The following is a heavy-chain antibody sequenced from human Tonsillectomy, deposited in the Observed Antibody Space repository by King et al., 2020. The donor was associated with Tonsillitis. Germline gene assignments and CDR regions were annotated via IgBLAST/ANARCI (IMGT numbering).Heavy chain of an antibody. V-gene: IGHV4-59*11. J-gene: IGHJ3*02. CDR1: GASIKTHY. Sequence: VQLQESGPGLVKPSETLSLTCSVSGASIKTHYWTWIRQSPGKGLEWIGYIYHSVTTNYNPSLKSRVTISVDTSKNQFSLKLSSVTAADTAVYYCATTEGVPAAIPFDAFDIWGQGTMVTVSS. D-gene: IGHD2-2*01. CDR3: ATTEGVPAAIPFDAFDI. CDR2: IYHSVTT.